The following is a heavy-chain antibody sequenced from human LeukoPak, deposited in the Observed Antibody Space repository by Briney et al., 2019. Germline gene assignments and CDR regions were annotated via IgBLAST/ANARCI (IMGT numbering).Heavy chain of an antibody. J-gene: IGHJ5*02. CDR3: ARGSIGGRAFLPYYDILTGYYNSYNWFDP. D-gene: IGHD3-9*01. CDR1: GYTFTSYD. Sequence: ASVKVSCKASGYTFTSYDINWVRQATGQELEWMGWMNPNSGKTGCAQKLHGRVTITRNTSISTAYMELISLRPEDTEVYYCARGSIGGRAFLPYYDILTGYYNSYNWFDPWGRGTLVTVSS. CDR2: MNPNSGKT. V-gene: IGHV1-8*03.